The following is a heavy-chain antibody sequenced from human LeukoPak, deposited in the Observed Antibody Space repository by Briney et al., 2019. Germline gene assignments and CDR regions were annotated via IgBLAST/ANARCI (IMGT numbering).Heavy chain of an antibody. Sequence: GGSLRLSCAASGFTFDDYAMFWVRQGPGKGLEWVSGISWNSGSIGYADSVKGRFTISRDNAKNSLYLQMNSLRAEDTALYYCAKAHRIRVAMREFDYWGQGTLVTVSS. J-gene: IGHJ4*02. CDR2: ISWNSGSI. V-gene: IGHV3-9*01. CDR1: GFTFDDYA. D-gene: IGHD5-12*01. CDR3: AKAHRIRVAMREFDY.